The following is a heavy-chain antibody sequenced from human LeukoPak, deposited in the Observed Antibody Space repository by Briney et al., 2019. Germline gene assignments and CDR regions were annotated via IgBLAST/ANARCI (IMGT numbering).Heavy chain of an antibody. J-gene: IGHJ4*02. CDR2: ISGSGGST. V-gene: IGHV3-23*01. CDR1: GFTFSSYA. Sequence: GGSLRLPCAASGFTFSSYAMSWVRQAPGKGLEWVSAISGSGGSTYYADSVKGRFTISRDNAKNTLYLQMNSLRAEDTAVYYCASSVAGAYYFDYWGQGTLVTVSS. CDR3: ASSVAGAYYFDY. D-gene: IGHD6-19*01.